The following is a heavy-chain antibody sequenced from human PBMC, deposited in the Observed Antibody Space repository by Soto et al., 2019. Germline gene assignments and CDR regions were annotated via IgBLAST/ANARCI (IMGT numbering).Heavy chain of an antibody. CDR2: ISAYNGNT. J-gene: IGHJ4*02. Sequence: ASVKVSCKASGYTFTSYGISWVRQAPGQGLEWMGWISAYNGNTNYAQKLQGRVTMTTDTSTSTAYMELRSLRSDDTAVYYCARYHGWIQLWFGFDYWVQGTLVTVSS. CDR1: GYTFTSYG. D-gene: IGHD5-18*01. CDR3: ARYHGWIQLWFGFDY. V-gene: IGHV1-18*01.